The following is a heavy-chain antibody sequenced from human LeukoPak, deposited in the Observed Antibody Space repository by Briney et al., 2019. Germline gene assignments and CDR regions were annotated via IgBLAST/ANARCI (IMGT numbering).Heavy chain of an antibody. CDR2: NSGGST. Sequence: GGSLRLSCAASGFTFSSYAMSWVRQAPGKGLEWVSSNSGGSTYYADSVKGRFTISRGNSKNTLDLQMNSLRDEDTAVYYCAKDLGSSGWYIDYWGQGTLVTVSS. V-gene: IGHV3-23*01. J-gene: IGHJ4*02. D-gene: IGHD6-19*01. CDR1: GFTFSSYA. CDR3: AKDLGSSGWYIDY.